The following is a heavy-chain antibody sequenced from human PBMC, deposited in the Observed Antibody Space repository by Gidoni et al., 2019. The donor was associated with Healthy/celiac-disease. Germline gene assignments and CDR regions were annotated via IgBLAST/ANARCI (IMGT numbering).Heavy chain of an antibody. Sequence: QVQLVQSGAEVKKPGASVKVSCKASGYTFTGYYLHWVRQAPGQGLEWMGWINPNSGGTNYAQKFQGWVTMTRDTSISTAYMELSRLRSDDTAVYYCARDEFGYCSSTSCYTFNYWGQGTLVTVSS. CDR3: ARDEFGYCSSTSCYTFNY. V-gene: IGHV1-2*04. CDR1: GYTFTGYY. D-gene: IGHD2-2*02. J-gene: IGHJ4*02. CDR2: INPNSGGT.